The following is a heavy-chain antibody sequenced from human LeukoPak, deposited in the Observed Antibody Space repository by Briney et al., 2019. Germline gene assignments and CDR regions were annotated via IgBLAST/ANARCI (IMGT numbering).Heavy chain of an antibody. CDR1: GGSISSSSYY. Sequence: PSETLSLTCTVSGGSISSSSYYWGWIRQPPGKGLECIGSIYFSGSTYYNPSLKSRFTISLDTSKNQFSLNLSSVTAADTAVYYCARHGGSGYSSFDYWGQGTLVTVSS. J-gene: IGHJ4*02. CDR3: ARHGGSGYSSFDY. V-gene: IGHV4-39*01. D-gene: IGHD5-18*01. CDR2: IYFSGST.